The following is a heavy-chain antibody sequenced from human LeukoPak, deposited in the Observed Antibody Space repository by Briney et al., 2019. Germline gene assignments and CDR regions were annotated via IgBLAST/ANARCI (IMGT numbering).Heavy chain of an antibody. D-gene: IGHD2-15*01. CDR2: INHSGST. CDR3: ASYGYCSGGSCYGGAFY. J-gene: IGHJ4*02. Sequence: PSETLSLTCAVYGGSFSGYYWSWIRQPPGKGLEWIGEINHSGSTNYNPSLKSRVTISVDTSKNQFSLKLSSVTAADTAVYYRASYGYCSGGSCYGGAFYWGQGTLVTVSS. V-gene: IGHV4-34*01. CDR1: GGSFSGYY.